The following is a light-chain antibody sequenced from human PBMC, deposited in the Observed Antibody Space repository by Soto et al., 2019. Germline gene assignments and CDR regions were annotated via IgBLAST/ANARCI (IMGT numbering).Light chain of an antibody. CDR3: AAWDDSLNGHYV. Sequence: QSVLTQPPSASGTPGQRVTISCSGSSSNIGSNTVNWYQQLPGTAPKLLIYSNNQWPSGVPDRFSGSKSGTSASLAISGLQSEDEADYYCAAWDDSLNGHYVFATGSKVTVL. CDR2: SNN. V-gene: IGLV1-44*01. J-gene: IGLJ1*01. CDR1: SSNIGSNT.